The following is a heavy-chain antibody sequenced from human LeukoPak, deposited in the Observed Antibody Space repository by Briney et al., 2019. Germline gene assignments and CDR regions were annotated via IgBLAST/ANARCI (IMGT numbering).Heavy chain of an antibody. CDR1: GFTFSSYS. Sequence: GGSLRLSCAASGFTFSSYSMNWVRQAPGKGLEWVSSISRSSSYIYYADSVKGRFTVSRDNAKNSLYLQMNSLRAEDTAVYYCARISSSSWRYFDYWGQGTLVTVSS. J-gene: IGHJ4*02. D-gene: IGHD6-13*01. CDR3: ARISSSSWRYFDY. V-gene: IGHV3-21*01. CDR2: ISRSSSYI.